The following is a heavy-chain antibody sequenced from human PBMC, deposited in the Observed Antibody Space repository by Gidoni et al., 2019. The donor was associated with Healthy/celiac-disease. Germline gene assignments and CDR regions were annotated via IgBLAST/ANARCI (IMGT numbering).Heavy chain of an antibody. CDR3: ARRGDLFVVVPAANLYFDY. Sequence: QLQLQESGPGLVKPSETLSLTCTVSGGSISSSSYYWGWIRQPPGKGLEWIGSIYYSGSTYYNPSLKSRVTISVDTSKNQFSLKLSSVTAADTAVYYCARRGDLFVVVPAANLYFDYWGQGTLVTVSS. J-gene: IGHJ4*02. V-gene: IGHV4-39*01. CDR2: IYYSGST. CDR1: GGSISSSSYY. D-gene: IGHD2-2*01.